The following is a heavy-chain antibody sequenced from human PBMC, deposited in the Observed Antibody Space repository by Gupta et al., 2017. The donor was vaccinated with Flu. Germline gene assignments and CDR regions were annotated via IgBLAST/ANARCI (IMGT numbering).Heavy chain of an antibody. Sequence: EVQLVESGGGLVQPVGSLRLSCAASGFTFSRYWMHWVCQTPGKGLEWVSRSNSDGSVTGYADSVQGRFIAYRDDAKNTLYLEMNSLRAEDTRVYYCTRGLRPGMQLPDGYWGQGTQVTASS. CDR3: TRGLRPGMQLPDGY. D-gene: IGHD3-16*01. V-gene: IGHV3-74*01. J-gene: IGHJ4*02. CDR2: SNSDGSVT. CDR1: GFTFSRYW.